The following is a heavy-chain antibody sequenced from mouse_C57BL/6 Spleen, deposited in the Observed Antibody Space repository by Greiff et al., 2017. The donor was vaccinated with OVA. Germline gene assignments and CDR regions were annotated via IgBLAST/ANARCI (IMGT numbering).Heavy chain of an antibody. J-gene: IGHJ4*01. D-gene: IGHD1-1*01. CDR1: GYTFTSYW. CDR3: ARRVITTVAYAMDY. CDR2: IDPSDSYT. V-gene: IGHV1-50*01. Sequence: VQLQQPGAELVKPGASVKLSCKASGYTFTSYWMQWVKQRPGQGLEWIGEIDPSDSYTNYNQKFKGKATLTVDTSSSTAYMQLSSLTSEDSAVYYCARRVITTVAYAMDYWGQGTSVTVSS.